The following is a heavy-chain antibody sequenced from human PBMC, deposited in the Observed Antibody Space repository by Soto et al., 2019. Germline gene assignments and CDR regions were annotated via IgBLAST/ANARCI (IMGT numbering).Heavy chain of an antibody. CDR1: GFTFTDHI. J-gene: IGHJ4*02. V-gene: IGHV3-72*01. CDR2: TRRKADGYTT. CDR3: ARDPPPYDSGGYYSD. Sequence: GGSLRLSCSTSGFTFTDHIMDWVRQAPGKGLEWVGRTRRKADGYTTDYAASVKGRFIISRDTSNNILYLQMNSLETEDTAVYYCARDPPPYDSGGYYSDWGQGTLVTVSS. D-gene: IGHD3-22*01.